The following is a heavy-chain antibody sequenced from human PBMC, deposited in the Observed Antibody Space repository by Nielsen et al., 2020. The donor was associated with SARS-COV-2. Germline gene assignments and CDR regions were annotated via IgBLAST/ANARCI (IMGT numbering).Heavy chain of an antibody. V-gene: IGHV4-34*01. D-gene: IGHD6-19*01. CDR3: ARDSSGWYGRLYYYYYGMDV. J-gene: IGHJ6*02. CDR2: INHSGST. Sequence: PGKGLEWIGEINHSGSTNYNPSLKSRVTISVDTSKNQFSLKLSSVTAADTAVYYCARDSSGWYGRLYYYYYGMDVWGQGTTVTVSS.